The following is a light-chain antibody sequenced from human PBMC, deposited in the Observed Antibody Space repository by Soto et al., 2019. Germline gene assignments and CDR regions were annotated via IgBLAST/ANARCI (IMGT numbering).Light chain of an antibody. V-gene: IGLV2-14*03. CDR2: NVY. CDR3: TSYTSSSTLV. Sequence: QSALTQPASVSGSPGQSITISCTGTSSDVGGYNFVSWYQQHPGKAPKLMLYNVYDRPSGISHRFSGSRSGNTASLTISGLQAEDEAHYSCTSYTSSSTLVFGGGTKVTVL. CDR1: SSDVGGYNF. J-gene: IGLJ2*01.